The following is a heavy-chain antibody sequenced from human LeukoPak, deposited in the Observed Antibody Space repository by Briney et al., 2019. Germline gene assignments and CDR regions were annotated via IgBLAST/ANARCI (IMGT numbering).Heavy chain of an antibody. J-gene: IGHJ4*02. D-gene: IGHD6-25*01. Sequence: ETLSLTCAVYGGSFSGYYWSWIRPPPGKGLEWIGEINHSGSTNYNPTLKSRVTISVDTSKNQFSLKLSSVTAADTAVYYCARGTAPDYWGQGTLVTVSS. CDR3: ARGTAPDY. V-gene: IGHV4-34*01. CDR2: INHSGST. CDR1: GGSFSGYY.